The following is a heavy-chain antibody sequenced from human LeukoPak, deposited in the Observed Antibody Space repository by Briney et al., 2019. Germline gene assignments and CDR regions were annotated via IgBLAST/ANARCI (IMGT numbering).Heavy chain of an antibody. D-gene: IGHD1-26*01. V-gene: IGHV3-23*01. CDR1: GFTFSSYA. CDR2: VSGSGGST. CDR3: AKDSSSGTYYDY. Sequence: GGSLRLSCAASGFTFSSYAMSWVRQAPGKGLEWVSAVSGSGGSTYYADSVKGRFTISRDNSKNTLYLQMNSLRVEDTAEYYCAKDSSSGTYYDYWGQGTLVTVSS. J-gene: IGHJ4*02.